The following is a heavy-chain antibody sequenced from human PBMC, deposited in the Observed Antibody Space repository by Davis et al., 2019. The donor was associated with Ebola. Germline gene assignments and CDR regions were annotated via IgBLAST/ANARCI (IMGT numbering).Heavy chain of an antibody. CDR1: GFTFRSNW. Sequence: GGPLSPPCAASGFTFRSNWTSWVRQAPGKGLEWVANIKQVGSETYYVDSGKGRSTISRDNAKNSLYMQMNNLRAEDTPVYYCARAVGSWFRELFKAFYGMDVWGQGTTVTVSS. J-gene: IGHJ6*02. CDR3: ARAVGSWFRELFKAFYGMDV. CDR2: IKQVGSET. V-gene: IGHV3-7*01. D-gene: IGHD3-10*01.